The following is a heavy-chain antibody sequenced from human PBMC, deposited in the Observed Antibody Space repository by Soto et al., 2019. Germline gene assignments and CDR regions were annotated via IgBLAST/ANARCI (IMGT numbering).Heavy chain of an antibody. CDR3: ARAYGDHGDYFDY. V-gene: IGHV4-39*01. D-gene: IGHD4-17*01. CDR2: IYYSGST. Sequence: QLQLQESGPGLVKPSETLSLTCTVSGGSISSSSYYWGWIRQPPGKGLEWIGSIYYSGSTYYNPSLKSRVTISVDTSKNQFSLKLSSVTAADTAVYYCARAYGDHGDYFDYWGQGTLVTVSS. CDR1: GGSISSSSYY. J-gene: IGHJ4*02.